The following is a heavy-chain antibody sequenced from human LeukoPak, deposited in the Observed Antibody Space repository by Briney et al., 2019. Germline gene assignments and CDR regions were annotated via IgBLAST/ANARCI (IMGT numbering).Heavy chain of an antibody. Sequence: SETLSLTCTVSGYSISSGYYWGWIRQPPGKGLEWIGSIYHSGSTYYNPSLKSRVTISVDTSKNQFSLELSSVTAADTAVYYCARLSTVTTSFDYWGQGTLVTVSS. CDR2: IYHSGST. J-gene: IGHJ4*02. CDR1: GYSISSGYY. D-gene: IGHD4-17*01. V-gene: IGHV4-38-2*02. CDR3: ARLSTVTTSFDY.